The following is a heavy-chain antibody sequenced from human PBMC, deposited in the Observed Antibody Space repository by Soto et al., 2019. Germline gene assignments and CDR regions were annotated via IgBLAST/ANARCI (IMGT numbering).Heavy chain of an antibody. V-gene: IGHV4-59*08. CDR2: IYYGGST. D-gene: IGHD1-1*01. J-gene: IGHJ4*02. CDR3: ARRYGHTFDY. Sequence: SSETLSLTCTVSGGSISSYYWSWIRQPPGKGLEWIGYIYYGGSTDYNPSLKSRVTISVDTSKNQFSLKLSSVTAADTAVYYCARRYGHTFDYWGQGTLVTVS. CDR1: GGSISSYY.